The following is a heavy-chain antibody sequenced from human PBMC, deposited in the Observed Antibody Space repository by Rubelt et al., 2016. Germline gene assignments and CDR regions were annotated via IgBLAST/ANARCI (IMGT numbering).Heavy chain of an antibody. CDR2: INAGNGNT. D-gene: IGHD6-19*01. V-gene: IGHV1-3*01. CDR3: ATGYSSGWYVAY. CDR1: GYSFTTYS. J-gene: IGHJ4*02. Sequence: QVQLVQSGAEVKKPGASVKVSCKAAGYSFTTYSIHWVRQAPGQRLEWMGWINAGNGNTKYYQKFHGRVTITRVPSASTAYMGLSSRRSEDTAIYYCATGYSSGWYVAYWGQGTLVTVSS.